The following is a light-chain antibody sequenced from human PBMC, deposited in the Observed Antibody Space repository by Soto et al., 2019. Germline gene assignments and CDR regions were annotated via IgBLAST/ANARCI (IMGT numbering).Light chain of an antibody. CDR1: SSDVGAYNY. V-gene: IGLV2-11*01. CDR2: DAS. Sequence: QSALTQPPSVSGSPGQSVTISCTGTSSDVGAYNYVSWYQHPPGEAPKLMIYDASKRPSGVPDRFSGSRSGNTASLSISGLQAEDEADYYCCSYAGRYTDVFGTGTKLTVL. CDR3: CSYAGRYTDV. J-gene: IGLJ1*01.